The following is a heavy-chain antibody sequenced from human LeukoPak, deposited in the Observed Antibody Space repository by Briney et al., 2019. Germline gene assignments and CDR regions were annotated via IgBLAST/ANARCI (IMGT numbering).Heavy chain of an antibody. CDR1: GGSISSGDYY. D-gene: IGHD2-21*01. Sequence: SQTLSLTCTVSGGSISSGDYYWSWIRQPPGKGLEWIGYIYYSGSTYYNPSLKSRVTISVDTFKNQFSLKLSSVTAADTAVYYCARDRRVVPKQTYGMDVWGQGTTVTVSS. CDR3: ARDRRVVPKQTYGMDV. V-gene: IGHV4-30-4*01. J-gene: IGHJ6*02. CDR2: IYYSGST.